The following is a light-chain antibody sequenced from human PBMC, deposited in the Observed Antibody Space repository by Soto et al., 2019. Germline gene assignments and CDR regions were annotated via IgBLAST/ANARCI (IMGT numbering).Light chain of an antibody. CDR2: DAS. J-gene: IGKJ4*01. V-gene: IGKV3-11*01. CDR1: QSVSSY. CDR3: QQRVDWPLT. Sequence: PGEIATLSCRASQSVSSYLVWFQQKPGQAPRLLIYDASTRASGIPARFSGSGSGTDFTLTISSLEPEDFAVYYCQQRVDWPLTFGGGTKEEIK.